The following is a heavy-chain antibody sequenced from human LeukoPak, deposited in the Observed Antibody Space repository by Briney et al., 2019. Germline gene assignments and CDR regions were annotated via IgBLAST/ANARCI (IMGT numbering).Heavy chain of an antibody. CDR2: INHTGST. CDR3: ARGLGPAANPNWFDP. D-gene: IGHD2-2*01. J-gene: IGHJ5*02. CDR1: GGSFSTYY. V-gene: IGHV4-34*01. Sequence: SETLSLTCAVYGGSFSTYYWSWIRQPPGKGLEWIGEINHTGSTNYNPSLKSRVTIPVDTSKNQFSLKLSSVTAADTAMYYCARGLGPAANPNWFDPWGQGTLVTVSS.